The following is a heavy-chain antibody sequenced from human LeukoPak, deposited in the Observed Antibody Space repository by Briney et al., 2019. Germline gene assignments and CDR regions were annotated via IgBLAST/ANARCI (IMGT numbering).Heavy chain of an antibody. J-gene: IGHJ2*01. Sequence: GGSLRLSCAASGFTFSSYNINWGRQAPGKGREWVSSISSSSSYIYYADSVRGRFTISRDNTKNSLYLQLNSLSAEDTAVYYCARGGGSGWPYWYFDLWGRGTLVTVSS. CDR3: ARGGGSGWPYWYFDL. D-gene: IGHD6-19*01. CDR2: ISSSSSYI. CDR1: GFTFSSYN. V-gene: IGHV3-21*01.